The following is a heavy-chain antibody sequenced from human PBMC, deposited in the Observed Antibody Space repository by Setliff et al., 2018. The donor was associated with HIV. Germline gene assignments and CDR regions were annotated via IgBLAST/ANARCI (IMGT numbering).Heavy chain of an antibody. D-gene: IGHD3-22*01. CDR1: GYSINSVNY. CDR2: IYYSGST. CDR3: ARVGHYFDAFDI. Sequence: KPSETLSLTCSVSGYSINSVNYWGWIRQPPGKGLEWIGNIYYSGSTYYNPSLNSRVTISVNTSKNHFSLKLTSVTAADTAIYYCARVGHYFDAFDIWGQGTMVTV. V-gene: IGHV4-38-2*02. J-gene: IGHJ3*02.